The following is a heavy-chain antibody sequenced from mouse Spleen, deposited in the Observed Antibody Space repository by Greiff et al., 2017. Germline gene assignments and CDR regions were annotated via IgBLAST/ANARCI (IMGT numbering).Heavy chain of an antibody. D-gene: IGHD1-1*01. Sequence: EVKLMESGGGLVQPGGSLKLSCATSGFTFSDYYMYWVRQTPEKRLEWVAYISNGGGSTYYPDTVKGRFTISRDNAKNTLYLQMSRLKSEDTAMYYCARGTTPQRGAMDYWGQGTSVTVSS. J-gene: IGHJ4*01. CDR3: ARGTTPQRGAMDY. CDR1: GFTFSDYY. V-gene: IGHV5-12*02. CDR2: ISNGGGST.